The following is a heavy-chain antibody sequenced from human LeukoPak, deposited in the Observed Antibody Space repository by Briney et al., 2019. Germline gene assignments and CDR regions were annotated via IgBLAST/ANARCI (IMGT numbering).Heavy chain of an antibody. CDR3: AHKGIGTTRFDY. D-gene: IGHD1-1*01. CDR1: GFSLTTGGVG. CDR2: IYWDDDK. V-gene: IGHV2-5*02. Sequence: SGPTLVNPTQTLSLTCTFSGFSLTTGGVGVGWIRPPPGKALEWVALIYWDDDKRYCPSLKSSLTTPKDTAKNQVVLTLTNMDPVDTATYYCAHKGIGTTRFDYWGQGTLVTVSS. J-gene: IGHJ4*02.